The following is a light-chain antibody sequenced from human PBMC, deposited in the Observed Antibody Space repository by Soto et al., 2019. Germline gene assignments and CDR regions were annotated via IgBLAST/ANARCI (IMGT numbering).Light chain of an antibody. CDR2: WAS. CDR3: QHYYSVPPT. CDR1: QSLLSSSDNRNY. J-gene: IGKJ1*01. Sequence: DIVMTQSPDSLTVSLGERATINCKSSQSLLSSSDNRNYLAWYQHKPGQSPKMLIYWASTRYSGVPDRFSGSGSGTDVSLTISSLQAEDVAVYYCQHYYSVPPTFGQGTKVEIK. V-gene: IGKV4-1*01.